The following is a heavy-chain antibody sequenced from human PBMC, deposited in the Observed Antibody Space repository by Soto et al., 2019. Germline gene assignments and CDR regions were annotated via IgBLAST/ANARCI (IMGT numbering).Heavy chain of an antibody. CDR3: AKDLSYGDYVFDY. Sequence: EVQLVESGGGLVQPGRSLRLSCAASGFTFDDYAMHWVRQAPGKGLEWVSGISWNSGSTGYADSVKGRFTISRDNAKNSLYLQMNSLRAEDTALYYCAKDLSYGDYVFDYWGQGTLVTVSS. CDR2: ISWNSGST. CDR1: GFTFDDYA. J-gene: IGHJ4*02. V-gene: IGHV3-9*01. D-gene: IGHD4-17*01.